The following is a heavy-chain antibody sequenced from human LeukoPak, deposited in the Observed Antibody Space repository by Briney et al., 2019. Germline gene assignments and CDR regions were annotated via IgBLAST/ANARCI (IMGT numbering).Heavy chain of an antibody. J-gene: IGHJ4*02. Sequence: GGSLRLSCAASGFTFSSYAMSWVRQAPGKGLEWVSAISGSGGSTYYVDSVKGRFTISRDNSKNTLYLQMNSLRAEDTAVYYCAKGSRAVAATGYFDYWGQGTLVTVSS. CDR3: AKGSRAVAATGYFDY. CDR1: GFTFSSYA. CDR2: ISGSGGST. V-gene: IGHV3-23*01. D-gene: IGHD6-19*01.